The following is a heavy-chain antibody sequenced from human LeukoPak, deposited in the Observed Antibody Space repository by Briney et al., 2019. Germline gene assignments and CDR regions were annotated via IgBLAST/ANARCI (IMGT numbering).Heavy chain of an antibody. D-gene: IGHD5-12*01. CDR2: INHSGST. J-gene: IGHJ4*02. CDR1: GGSFSGYY. CDR3: AGVTVATGEY. Sequence: SETLSLTCAVYGGSFSGYYWSWIRQPPGKGLEWIGEINHSGSTNYNPSLKSRVTISVDTYKNQFSLKLSSVTAADTAVYYCAGVTVATGEYWGQGTLVTVSS. V-gene: IGHV4-34*01.